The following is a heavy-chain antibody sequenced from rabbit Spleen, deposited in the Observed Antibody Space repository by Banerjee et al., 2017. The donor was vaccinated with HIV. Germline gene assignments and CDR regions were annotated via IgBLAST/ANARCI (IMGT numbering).Heavy chain of an antibody. CDR1: GFSFSFNHY. Sequence: QEQVEESGGGLVQPEGSLTLTCTASGFSFSFNHYMCWVRQAPGKGLECIACIYAGSSGSTYYANWAKGRFTISKTSSTTVTLQMTSLTVADTATYFCARGSATMTMVITGYYLNLWGPGTLVTVS. CDR2: IYAGSSGST. J-gene: IGHJ4*01. D-gene: IGHD2-1*01. CDR3: ARGSATMTMVITGYYLNL. V-gene: IGHV1S45*01.